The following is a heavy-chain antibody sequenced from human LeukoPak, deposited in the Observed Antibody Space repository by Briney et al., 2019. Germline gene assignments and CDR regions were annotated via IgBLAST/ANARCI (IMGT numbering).Heavy chain of an antibody. CDR2: INPNSGGT. CDR1: GYTFTGYY. D-gene: IGHD1-26*01. V-gene: IGHV1-2*02. Sequence: GASVKVSCKASGYTFTGYYMHWVRQAPGQGLEWMGWINPNSGGTNYAQKFQGRVTMTRDTSISTAYMELSRLRSDDTAVYYCARGVEWELLRRWFDPWGQGTLVTVSS. CDR3: ARGVEWELLRRWFDP. J-gene: IGHJ5*02.